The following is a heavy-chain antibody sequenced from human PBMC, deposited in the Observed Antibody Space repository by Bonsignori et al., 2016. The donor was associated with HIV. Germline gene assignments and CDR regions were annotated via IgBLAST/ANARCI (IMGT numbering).Heavy chain of an antibody. J-gene: IGHJ6*03. Sequence: SETLSLTCTVSGGSISSGSYYWSWIRQPAGKGLEWIGRIYTSGSTNYNPSLKSRVTISVDTSKNQFSLKLSSVTAADTAVYYCARDREGQQLNYYYMDVWGKGTTVTVSS. CDR1: GGSISSGSYY. V-gene: IGHV4-61*02. D-gene: IGHD6-13*01. CDR3: ARDREGQQLNYYYMDV. CDR2: IYTSGST.